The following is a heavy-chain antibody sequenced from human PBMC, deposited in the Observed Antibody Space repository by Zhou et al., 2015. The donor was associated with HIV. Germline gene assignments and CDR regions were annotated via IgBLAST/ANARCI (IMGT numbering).Heavy chain of an antibody. CDR2: IIPIFGTA. CDR1: GGTFSSYA. CDR3: ASWVPAASVRWFDP. V-gene: IGHV1-69*12. Sequence: QVQLVQSGAEVKKPGSSVKVSCKASGGTFSSYAISWVRQAPGQGLEWMGGIIPIFGTANYAQKFQGRVTITADESTSTAYMELSSLRSEDTAVYYCASWVPAASVRWFDPGAREPWSPSPQ. D-gene: IGHD2-2*01. J-gene: IGHJ5*02.